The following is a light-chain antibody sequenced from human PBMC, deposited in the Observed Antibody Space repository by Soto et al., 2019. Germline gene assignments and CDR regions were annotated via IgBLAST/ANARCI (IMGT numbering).Light chain of an antibody. J-gene: IGKJ2*01. CDR2: TVS. CDR1: LSLLYSDGNTY. Sequence: DVVVTQSPLSLPVTLGQPASISCRSSLSLLYSDGNTYLNWLLQRPGQSPRRLIYTVSNRESGVRDRCSGSGSCSDFTLEISRVEAEDVGVYDCTQGSHWPYTCGQGTRLELK. V-gene: IGKV2-30*01. CDR3: TQGSHWPYT.